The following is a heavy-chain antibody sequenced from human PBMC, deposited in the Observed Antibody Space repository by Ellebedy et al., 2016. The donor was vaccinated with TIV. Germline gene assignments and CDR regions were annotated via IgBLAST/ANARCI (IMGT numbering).Heavy chain of an antibody. D-gene: IGHD6-19*01. CDR3: ARVSSGWYLIGYFDY. V-gene: IGHV4-59*08. Sequence: SETLSLXCTVSGGSISSYYWSWIRQPPGKGLEWIGYIYYSGSTYYNPSLKSRVTISVDTSKNQFSLKLSSVTAADTAVYYCARVSSGWYLIGYFDYWGQGTLVTVSS. J-gene: IGHJ4*02. CDR1: GGSISSYY. CDR2: IYYSGST.